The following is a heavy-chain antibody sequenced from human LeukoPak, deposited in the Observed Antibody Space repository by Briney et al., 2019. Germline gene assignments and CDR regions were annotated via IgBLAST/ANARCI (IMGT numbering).Heavy chain of an antibody. Sequence: PGGSLRLSCAASGFTFSSYEMNWVRQAPGKGLEWVSYISSSSSTVYYADSVKGRFAISRDNAKNSLYLQMNSLRAEDTAVYYFARSYYCRRTSCYTNWFDRWGQGTLVSVSS. CDR3: ARSYYCRRTSCYTNWFDR. CDR2: ISSSSSTV. J-gene: IGHJ5*02. V-gene: IGHV3-48*03. CDR1: GFTFSSYE. D-gene: IGHD2-2*02.